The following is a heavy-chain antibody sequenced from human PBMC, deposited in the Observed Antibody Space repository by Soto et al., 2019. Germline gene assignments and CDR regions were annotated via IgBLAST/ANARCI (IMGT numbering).Heavy chain of an antibody. J-gene: IGHJ4*02. D-gene: IGHD1-26*01. V-gene: IGHV4-34*02. CDR3: ARLRWEQPWVFDY. CDR1: GGSFSGYY. Sequence: QVQLQQWGAGLLKPSETLSLTCAVYGGSFSGYYWSCVRQPPVKGLEWIGEINHSGGTNYNPSLKSRVTISVDTSKNQFSLKLSSVTAADTAVFYCARLRWEQPWVFDYWGQGTLVTVSS. CDR2: INHSGGT.